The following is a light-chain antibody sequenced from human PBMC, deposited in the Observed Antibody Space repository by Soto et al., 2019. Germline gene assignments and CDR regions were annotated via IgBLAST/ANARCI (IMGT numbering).Light chain of an antibody. Sequence: IVLAQSPGTLSLSPGERVTLSCRASQTVSSNLAWHQQKPGQAPRLLTYGASSRATGIPDRFSGSGSGTDFTLTISRLEPEDFAVYYCQHYGSSPWTFGQGTKVEIK. V-gene: IGKV3-20*01. CDR1: QTVSSN. CDR2: GAS. CDR3: QHYGSSPWT. J-gene: IGKJ1*01.